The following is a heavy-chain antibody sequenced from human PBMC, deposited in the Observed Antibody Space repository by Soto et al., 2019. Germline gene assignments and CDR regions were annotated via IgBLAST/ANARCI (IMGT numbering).Heavy chain of an antibody. CDR3: AKQVLLSTGAYGRYFDS. Sequence: GGSLRLSCAASGFTFSSYAMSWVRQAPGKGLEWVSAISGSGGSTYYADSVKGRFTISRDNSKNTLYLQMNSLRAEDTAVYYCAKQVLLSTGAYGRYFDSWGQGTLVPVSS. CDR1: GFTFSSYA. V-gene: IGHV3-23*01. CDR2: ISGSGGST. D-gene: IGHD4-17*01. J-gene: IGHJ4*02.